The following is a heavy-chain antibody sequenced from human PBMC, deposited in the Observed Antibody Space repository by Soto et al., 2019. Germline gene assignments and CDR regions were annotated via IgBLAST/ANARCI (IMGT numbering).Heavy chain of an antibody. D-gene: IGHD3-10*01. V-gene: IGHV3-9*01. Sequence: EVQLVESGGGLVQPGRSLRLSCAASGFTFDDYAMHWVRQAPGKGLEWVSGISWNSGSIGYADSVKGRFTISRDNAKNSLYLQMNSLRAEDTDLYYCAKDMSSGPGEYWGQGTLVTVSS. CDR3: AKDMSSGPGEY. CDR2: ISWNSGSI. CDR1: GFTFDDYA. J-gene: IGHJ4*02.